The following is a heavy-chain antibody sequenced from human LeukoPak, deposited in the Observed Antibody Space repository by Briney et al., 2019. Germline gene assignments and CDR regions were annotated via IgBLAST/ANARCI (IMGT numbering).Heavy chain of an antibody. CDR2: ISSSSSYI. V-gene: IGHV3-21*01. D-gene: IGHD5-12*01. CDR1: GFTFSSYS. J-gene: IGHJ3*02. CDR3: ATRGYSGYDSKSSRAFDI. Sequence: GGSLRLSCAASGFTFSSYSMNWVRQAPGKGLEWVSSISSSSSYIYYADSVKGRFTISGDNAKNSLYLQMNSLRAEDTAVYYCATRGYSGYDSKSSRAFDIWGQGTMVTVSS.